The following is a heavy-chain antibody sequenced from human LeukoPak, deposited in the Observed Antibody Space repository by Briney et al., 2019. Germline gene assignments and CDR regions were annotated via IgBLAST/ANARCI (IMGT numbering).Heavy chain of an antibody. Sequence: PSETLSLTCTVSGGSISSGNYYWGWIRQPPGKGLDWIASIHYSGTTYYNPSLKSRVTISVDTSKNQFSLKLSAVTAADTAVYYCARDRASSGWHQGGWFDPWGQGTLVTVSS. J-gene: IGHJ5*02. D-gene: IGHD6-19*01. CDR1: GGSISSGNYY. CDR2: IHYSGTT. V-gene: IGHV4-39*07. CDR3: ARDRASSGWHQGGWFDP.